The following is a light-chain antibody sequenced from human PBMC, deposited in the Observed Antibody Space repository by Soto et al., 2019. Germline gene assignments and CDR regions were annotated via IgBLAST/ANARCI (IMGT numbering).Light chain of an antibody. CDR1: SSDVGDYNS. V-gene: IGLV2-14*01. Sequence: QSALTQPASVSGSPGQSITISCTGTSSDVGDYNSVSWYQQHPGKAPKLMIYDVSNRPSGVSNRFSGSKSGNTASLTISGLQAGDEADYYCSSYTSSSTLEFGGGTKLTVL. J-gene: IGLJ2*01. CDR3: SSYTSSSTLE. CDR2: DVS.